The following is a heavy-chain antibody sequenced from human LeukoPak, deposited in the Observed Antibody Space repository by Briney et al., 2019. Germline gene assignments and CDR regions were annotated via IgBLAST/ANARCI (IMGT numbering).Heavy chain of an antibody. Sequence: GGSLRLSCAASGFTFDDYAMHWVRQAPGKGLEWVSAISGSGGSTYYADSVKGRFTISRDNSKDTLYLQMNSLRAEDTAVYYCAKKGGVVVPAAMVYYYYYMDVWGKGTTVTISS. CDR3: AKKGGVVVPAAMVYYYYYMDV. D-gene: IGHD2-2*01. CDR1: GFTFDDYA. V-gene: IGHV3-23*01. CDR2: ISGSGGST. J-gene: IGHJ6*03.